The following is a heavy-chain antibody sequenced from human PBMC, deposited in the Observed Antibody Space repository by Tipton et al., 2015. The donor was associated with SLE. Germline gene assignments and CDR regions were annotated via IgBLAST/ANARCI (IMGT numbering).Heavy chain of an antibody. Sequence: QSGPEVKKPGASVKVSCKASGYTFTTFGISWVRQAPGQGLEWMGWISTYSDNTKSAQKFQGRLTMTTDTSTSTAYMELRSLRSNDTAVYYCARGTGDIRYWGQGTLVTVSS. J-gene: IGHJ4*02. CDR1: GYTFTTFG. D-gene: IGHD7-27*01. CDR3: ARGTGDIRY. CDR2: ISTYSDNT. V-gene: IGHV1-18*01.